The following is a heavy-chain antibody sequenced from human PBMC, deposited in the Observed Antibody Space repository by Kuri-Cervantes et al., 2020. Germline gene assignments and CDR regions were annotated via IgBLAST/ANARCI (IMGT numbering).Heavy chain of an antibody. D-gene: IGHD6-19*01. J-gene: IGHJ4*02. CDR3: ASTYGSGWYSGY. CDR2: ISSSSSYI. CDR1: GFTFSSYS. V-gene: IGHV3-21*01. Sequence: GESLKITCAASGFTFSSYSMNWVRQAPGKGLEWVSSISSSSSYIYYADSVKGRFTISRDNAKNSLYLQINSLRAEDTAVYYCASTYGSGWYSGYWGQGTLVTVSS.